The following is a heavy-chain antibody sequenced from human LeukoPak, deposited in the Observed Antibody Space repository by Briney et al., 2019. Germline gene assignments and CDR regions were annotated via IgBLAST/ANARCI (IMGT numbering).Heavy chain of an antibody. CDR2: ISSSGSTI. D-gene: IGHD3-22*01. J-gene: IGHJ4*02. CDR1: GFTFSDYY. Sequence: GGSLRLSCAASGFTFSDYYMSWIRQAPGKGLEWVSYISSSGSTIYYADSVKGRFTISRDNAKNSLYLQMNSLRAEDTAVYYCASDRATYYDSSGYDYWGQGTLVTVSP. CDR3: ASDRATYYDSSGYDY. V-gene: IGHV3-11*01.